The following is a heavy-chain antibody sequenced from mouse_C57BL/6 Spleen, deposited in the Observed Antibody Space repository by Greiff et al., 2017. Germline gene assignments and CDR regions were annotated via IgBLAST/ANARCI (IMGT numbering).Heavy chain of an antibody. J-gene: IGHJ4*01. CDR1: GFTFSDYG. V-gene: IGHV5-17*01. CDR2: ISSGSSTI. CDR3: ARPLYYTQLEGAMDY. Sequence: EVKVVESGGGLVKPGGSLKLSCAASGFTFSDYGMHWVRQAPEKGLEWVAYISSGSSTIYYADTVKGRFTISRDNAKNTLFLQMTSLRSEDTAMYYCARPLYYTQLEGAMDYWGQGTSVTVSS. D-gene: IGHD2-1*01.